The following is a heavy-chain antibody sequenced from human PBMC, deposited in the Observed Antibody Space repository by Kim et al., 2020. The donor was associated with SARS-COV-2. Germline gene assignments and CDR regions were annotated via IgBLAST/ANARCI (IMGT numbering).Heavy chain of an antibody. J-gene: IGHJ2*01. D-gene: IGHD3-16*01. V-gene: IGHV3-74*01. CDR3: AKVGVDWYFDL. CDR1: GFTVSRTW. Sequence: GGSLRLSCAASGFTVSRTWMYWVRQAPGKGLVWISRINTDGSSITYADSVKVRFTISRDNAKNTLHLQMNTLTAEDTAVYYCAKVGVDWYFDLWGRGTLVTVSS. CDR2: INTDGSSI.